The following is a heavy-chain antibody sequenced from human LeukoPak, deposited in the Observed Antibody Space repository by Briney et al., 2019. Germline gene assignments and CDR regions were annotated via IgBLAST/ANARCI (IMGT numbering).Heavy chain of an antibody. CDR1: GYSISSGYY. Sequence: SETLSLTCTVSGYSISSGYYWGWIRQPPGKGLEWIGNIYHSGSTYYNPSLKSRVTISVDTSKNQFSLKLSSVTAADTAVYYCARVGGSHSSGSVWFDPWGQGTLVTVSS. CDR2: IYHSGST. D-gene: IGHD6-19*01. CDR3: ARVGGSHSSGSVWFDP. J-gene: IGHJ5*02. V-gene: IGHV4-38-2*02.